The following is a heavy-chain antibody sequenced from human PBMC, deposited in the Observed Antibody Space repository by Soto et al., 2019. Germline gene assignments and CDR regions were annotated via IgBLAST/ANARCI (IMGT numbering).Heavy chain of an antibody. V-gene: IGHV1-8*01. J-gene: IGHJ4*02. D-gene: IGHD2-2*01. CDR1: GYTFTSYD. Sequence: GASVKVSCKASGYTFTSYDINWVRQATGQGLEWMGWMNPNSGNTGYAQKFQGRVTMTTNTSISTAYMELSSLRSEDTAVYYCARDCYECMSPSCYVSSLYWGQGTLVTVS. CDR2: MNPNSGNT. CDR3: ARDCYECMSPSCYVSSLY.